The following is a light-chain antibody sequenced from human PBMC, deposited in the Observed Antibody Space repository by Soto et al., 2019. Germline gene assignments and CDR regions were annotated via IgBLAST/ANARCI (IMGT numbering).Light chain of an antibody. V-gene: IGKV1-39*01. CDR1: QRISNY. J-gene: IGKJ4*01. CDR2: ASS. Sequence: DIEMTQSPSSLSASVGDRVTISCRASQRISNYLNWYQQKLGKAPKLLIYASSTLQSGVPSRFSGSGSGTDFTLTISSLQAEDFAAYYCKQSSRPPLTFGRGTKLDIK. CDR3: KQSSRPPLT.